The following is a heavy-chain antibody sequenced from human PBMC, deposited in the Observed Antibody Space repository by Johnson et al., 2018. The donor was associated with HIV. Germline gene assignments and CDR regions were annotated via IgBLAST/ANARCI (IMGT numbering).Heavy chain of an antibody. Sequence: VQLVESGGGLVQPGGSLRLSCAASGFTFSNYAMHWVRQAPGKGLEWVAVISYDGSNKYYPNSLKGRFTISRDNSKNTLYLQMNSLRAEDTAVYYCARGITMIVVVKGDAFDIWGQGTMVTVSS. J-gene: IGHJ3*02. CDR1: GFTFSNYA. V-gene: IGHV3-30-3*01. CDR2: ISYDGSNK. D-gene: IGHD3-22*01. CDR3: ARGITMIVVVKGDAFDI.